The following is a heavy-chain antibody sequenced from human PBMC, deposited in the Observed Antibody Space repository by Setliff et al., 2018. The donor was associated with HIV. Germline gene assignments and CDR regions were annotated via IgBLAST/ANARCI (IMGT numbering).Heavy chain of an antibody. CDR3: ASRVYYYDSNNFLREEGFDP. Sequence: SETLSLTCTVSGGSISIHYWSWIRLPPGKGLEWIGTTYYDGSTNYNPSLNSRVTMSVDTSKNQFSLNLTSVTAADSAVYYCASRVYYYDSNNFLREEGFDPWGQGTLVTVSS. CDR1: GGSISIHY. D-gene: IGHD3-22*01. CDR2: TYYDGST. J-gene: IGHJ5*02. V-gene: IGHV4-59*08.